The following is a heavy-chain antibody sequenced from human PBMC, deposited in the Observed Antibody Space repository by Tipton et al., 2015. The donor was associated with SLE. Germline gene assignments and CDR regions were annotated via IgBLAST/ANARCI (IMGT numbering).Heavy chain of an antibody. CDR3: VRDVGGYNTGWFPYYFDY. D-gene: IGHD2-8*02. V-gene: IGHV4-31*03. CDR2: ISYSGST. J-gene: IGHJ4*02. CDR1: GGSISSGGYY. Sequence: TLSLTCTVSGGSISSGGYYWSWIRQYPGKGLEWIGYISYSGSTNYNSSLKSRLTISVDTSKNQFSPKLSSVTAADTAVYYCVRDVGGYNTGWFPYYFDYWGQGTLVTVSS.